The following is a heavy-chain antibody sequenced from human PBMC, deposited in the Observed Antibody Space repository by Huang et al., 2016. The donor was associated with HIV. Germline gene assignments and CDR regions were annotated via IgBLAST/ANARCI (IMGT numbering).Heavy chain of an antibody. V-gene: IGHV2-5*02. Sequence: QITLKESGPTVIKPTQTLTLTCSFSGFSLNHKGVGVGWIRQPPGKALEWLVLIYWGDDKRFTPYLKNRITITKDTSKNQVVCTMTNLDPMDTGTYYCAHIGRLGNYYMDVWGNGTTVTVSS. CDR2: IYWGDDK. D-gene: IGHD7-27*01. CDR3: AHIGRLGNYYMDV. CDR1: GFSLNHKGVG. J-gene: IGHJ6*03.